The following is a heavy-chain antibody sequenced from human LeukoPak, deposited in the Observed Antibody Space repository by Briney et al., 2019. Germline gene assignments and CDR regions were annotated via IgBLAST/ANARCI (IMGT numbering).Heavy chain of an antibody. CDR2: INHDATEK. CDR3: AELGITMIGGV. V-gene: IGHV3-7*01. D-gene: IGHD3-10*02. CDR1: GFSFDSYW. J-gene: IGHJ6*04. Sequence: PGGSLRLSCVASGFSFDSYWMNWVRQAPGRGLEWVANINHDATEKYYVDSVKGRFTISRDNAKKSLYLQMNSLRAEDTAVYYCAELGITMIGGVWGKGTTVTISS.